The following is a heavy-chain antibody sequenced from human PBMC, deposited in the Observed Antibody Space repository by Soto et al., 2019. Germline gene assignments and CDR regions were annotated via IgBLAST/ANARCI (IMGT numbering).Heavy chain of an antibody. Sequence: GGSLRLSCAASGFPFSNHAMSWVRQAPGKGLEWVSGISDGGDLIYYADSVKGRFSMSRDNSENMLYLQMTNLRAEDTAIYFCAKRQGTGFAAKNFDFWGQGTLVTVSS. CDR2: ISDGGDLI. CDR3: AKRQGTGFAAKNFDF. CDR1: GFPFSNHA. D-gene: IGHD2-15*01. J-gene: IGHJ4*02. V-gene: IGHV3-23*01.